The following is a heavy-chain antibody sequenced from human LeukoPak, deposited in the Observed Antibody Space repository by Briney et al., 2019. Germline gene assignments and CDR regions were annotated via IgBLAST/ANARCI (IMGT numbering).Heavy chain of an antibody. V-gene: IGHV1-8*01. J-gene: IGHJ4*02. Sequence: ASVRVSCKASGYTFTSYDINWVRQAAGQGREWVGWMTPNSGYTGFAQKFQGRVTMTRDISISTAFLELSSLTSEDTAVYYCARNEYASGIFDYWGQGALVTVSP. CDR2: MTPNSGYT. CDR1: GYTFTSYD. D-gene: IGHD2-2*01. CDR3: ARNEYASGIFDY.